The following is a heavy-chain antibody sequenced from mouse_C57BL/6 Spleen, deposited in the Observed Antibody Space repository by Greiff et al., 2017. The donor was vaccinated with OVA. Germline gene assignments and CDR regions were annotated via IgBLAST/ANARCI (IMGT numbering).Heavy chain of an antibody. CDR2: INPSTGGT. J-gene: IGHJ2*01. CDR1: GYSFTGYY. V-gene: IGHV1-42*01. Sequence: DVQLVESGPELVKPGASVKISCKASGYSFTGYYMNWVKQSPEKSLEWIGEINPSTGGTTYNQKFKAKATLTVDKSSSTAYMQLKSLTSEDSAVYYCARDDYDPFDYWGQGTTLTVSS. CDR3: ARDDYDPFDY. D-gene: IGHD2-4*01.